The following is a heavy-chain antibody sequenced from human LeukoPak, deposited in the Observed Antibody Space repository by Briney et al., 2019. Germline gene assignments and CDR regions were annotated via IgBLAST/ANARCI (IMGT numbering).Heavy chain of an antibody. Sequence: PSETLSLTCTASGRPISSYYWSWIRQPAGKGLDWIGRIYTSGSTQYNPSPQSRVTMSVDTSKNQFSLKLSSVTAADTAVYYCARDRVAVAADWFDPWGQGTLVTVSS. CDR2: IYTSGST. V-gene: IGHV4-4*07. D-gene: IGHD6-19*01. J-gene: IGHJ5*02. CDR1: GRPISSYY. CDR3: ARDRVAVAADWFDP.